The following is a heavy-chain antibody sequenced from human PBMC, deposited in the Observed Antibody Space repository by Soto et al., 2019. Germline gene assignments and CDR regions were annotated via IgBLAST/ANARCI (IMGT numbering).Heavy chain of an antibody. V-gene: IGHV4-34*01. Sequence: QVQLQQWGAGLLKPSETLSLTCAVYGGSFSGYYWSWIRQPPGKGLEWIGEINHSGSTNYNPSLKSRVTISVDTSKNQFSLKLSSVTAADTAVYYCARGRPQQQLEPWGQGTLVTVSS. J-gene: IGHJ5*02. CDR1: GGSFSGYY. D-gene: IGHD6-13*01. CDR3: ARGRPQQQLEP. CDR2: INHSGST.